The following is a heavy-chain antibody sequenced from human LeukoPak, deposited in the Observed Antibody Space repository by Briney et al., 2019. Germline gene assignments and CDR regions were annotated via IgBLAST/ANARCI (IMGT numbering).Heavy chain of an antibody. V-gene: IGHV4-38-2*02. CDR2: IYHSGST. CDR3: ARDRSYSSSWSGQKPDWFDP. J-gene: IGHJ5*02. CDR1: GYSISSGYY. D-gene: IGHD6-13*01. Sequence: SETLSLTCTVSGYSISSGYYWGWIRQPPGKGLEWIGSIYHSGSTYYNPSLKSRVTISVDTSKNQFSLKLSSVTAADTAVYYCARDRSYSSSWSGQKPDWFDPWGQGTLVTVSS.